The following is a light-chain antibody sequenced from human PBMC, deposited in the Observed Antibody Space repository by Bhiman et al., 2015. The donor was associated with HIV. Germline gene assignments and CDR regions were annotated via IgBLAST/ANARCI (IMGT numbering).Light chain of an antibody. J-gene: IGLJ2*01. V-gene: IGLV2-11*01. CDR1: SSDVGGYNY. CDR2: DVN. CDR3: QSYDSSLSVVV. Sequence: QSALTQPRSVSGSPGQSVTISCTGTSSDVGGYNYVSWFQHHPGKAPKLMIYDVNKRPSGVPDRFSGSKSGNTASLTISGLQAEDETDYSCQSYDSSLSVVVFGGGTKLTVL.